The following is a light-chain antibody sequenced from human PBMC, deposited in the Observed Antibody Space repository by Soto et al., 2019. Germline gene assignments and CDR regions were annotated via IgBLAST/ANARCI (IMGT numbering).Light chain of an antibody. CDR2: GAS. CDR3: QQYGSSPQT. V-gene: IGKV3-20*01. CDR1: QSVSSSY. J-gene: IGKJ1*01. Sequence: EIVLTQSPGTLCLSPGERATLSCRASQSVSSSYLGWYQQKPGQAPRLLIYGASSRATGIPGRFSASGSGTDFSLTVSRLEPEDFAVYYCQQYGSSPQTFGQGTKVDIK.